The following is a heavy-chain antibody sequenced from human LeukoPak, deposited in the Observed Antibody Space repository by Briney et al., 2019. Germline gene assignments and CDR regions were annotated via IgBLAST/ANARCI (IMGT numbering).Heavy chain of an antibody. D-gene: IGHD3-10*01. CDR1: GSSISSYY. V-gene: IGHV4-59*08. CDR3: ARQGYGSGSYSRVGDAFDI. J-gene: IGHJ3*02. Sequence: SETLSLTCTVSGSSISSYYWSWIRQPPGKGLGWIGYIYYSGSTNYNPSLKSRVTISVDTSKNQFSLKLSSVTAADTAVYYGARQGYGSGSYSRVGDAFDIWGQGTMVTVSS. CDR2: IYYSGST.